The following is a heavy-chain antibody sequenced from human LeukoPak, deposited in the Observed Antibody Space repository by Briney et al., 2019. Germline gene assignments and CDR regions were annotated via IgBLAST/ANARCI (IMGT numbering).Heavy chain of an antibody. Sequence: PSETLSLTCTVSGGSISNSDYYWGWIRQPPGRGLEWIGSIYYSGSTYYNPSLKSRVTISVDTSKNQFSLKLSSVTAADTAVYYCARDQGYDSSGYYYDHDAFDIWGQGTMVTVSS. CDR2: IYYSGST. V-gene: IGHV4-39*07. CDR1: GGSISNSDYY. J-gene: IGHJ3*02. CDR3: ARDQGYDSSGYYYDHDAFDI. D-gene: IGHD3-22*01.